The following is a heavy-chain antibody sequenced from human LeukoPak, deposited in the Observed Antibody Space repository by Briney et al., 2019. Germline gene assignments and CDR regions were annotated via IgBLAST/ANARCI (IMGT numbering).Heavy chain of an antibody. J-gene: IGHJ4*02. CDR2: ISTSATTT. Sequence: GGSLRLSCAASRFTFSDYYMSWIRQAPGKGLEWISYISTSATTTSYADSVKGRFTISRDKAKNSLYLQMNSLRAEDTAMYYCARVYSSGWYYFDYWGQGTLVTVSS. V-gene: IGHV3-11*04. D-gene: IGHD6-19*01. CDR1: RFTFSDYY. CDR3: ARVYSSGWYYFDY.